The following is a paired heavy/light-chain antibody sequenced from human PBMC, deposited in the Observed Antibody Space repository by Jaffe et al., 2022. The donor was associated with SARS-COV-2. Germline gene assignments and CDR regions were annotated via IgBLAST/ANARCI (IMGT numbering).Light chain of an antibody. CDR2: GAS. CDR3: QQYNDWAHLT. Sequence: EIVMTQSPATLSVSPGQRATLSCRASQSINSKLAWYQQKPGQAPRLLIYGASTRATGVPARFSGSGSDTEFTLTISSLQSEDIALYHCQQYNDWAHLTFGGGTKVEIK. CDR1: QSINSK. V-gene: IGKV3-15*01. J-gene: IGKJ4*01.
Heavy chain of an antibody. CDR2: IYPGDSDT. CDR1: GYSFPNHW. CDR3: ARRAEIDLWDNHFDS. V-gene: IGHV5-51*01. D-gene: IGHD1-26*01. Sequence: EVQLVQPGAEVKKPGESLKISCKGSGYSFPNHWIGWVRQKPGKGLEWVGRIYPGDSDTRYSPAFQGQVTISADKSISTTYLEWGSLKASDTAMYYCARRAEIDLWDNHFDSWGQGTLVTVSS. J-gene: IGHJ4*02.